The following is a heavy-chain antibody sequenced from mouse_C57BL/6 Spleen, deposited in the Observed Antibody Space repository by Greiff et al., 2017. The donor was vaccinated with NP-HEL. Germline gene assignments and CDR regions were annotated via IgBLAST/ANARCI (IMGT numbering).Heavy chain of an antibody. CDR1: GYTFTSYW. CDR3: AREGTTVVAHGYFDV. V-gene: IGHV1-64*01. CDR2: IHPNSGST. J-gene: IGHJ1*03. Sequence: QVQLQQPGAELVKPGASVKLSCKASGYTFTSYWMHWVKQRPGQGLEWIGMIHPNSGSTNYNEKFKSKATLTVDKSSSTAYMQLSSLTSEDSAVYYCAREGTTVVAHGYFDVWGTGTTVTVSS. D-gene: IGHD1-1*01.